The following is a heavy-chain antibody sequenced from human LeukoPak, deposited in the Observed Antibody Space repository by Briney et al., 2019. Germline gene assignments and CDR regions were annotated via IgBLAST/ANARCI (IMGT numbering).Heavy chain of an antibody. CDR2: IYYSGST. J-gene: IGHJ4*02. CDR3: ARDLVYWDVDTAPYFDY. Sequence: SETLSLTCTVSGGSISSYYWSWIRQPPGKGLEWIGYIYYSGSTNYNPSLKSRVTISVDTSKNQFSLKLTSVTPEDTAVYYCARDLVYWDVDTAPYFDYWGQGTLVTVSS. D-gene: IGHD5-18*01. CDR1: GGSISSYY. V-gene: IGHV4-59*12.